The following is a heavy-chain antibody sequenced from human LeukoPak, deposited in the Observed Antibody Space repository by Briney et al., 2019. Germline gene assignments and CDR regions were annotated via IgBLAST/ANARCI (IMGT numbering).Heavy chain of an antibody. CDR1: GYTFTSYD. CDR3: ARGGYYDFWSGYYTRPGYYYGMDV. D-gene: IGHD3-3*01. V-gene: IGHV1-8*01. J-gene: IGHJ6*02. Sequence: ASVKVSCKASGYTFTSYDINWVRQATGQGLEWMGWMNPNGGNTCYAQKFQGRVTMTRNTSISTAYMELSSLRSEDTAVYYCARGGYYDFWSGYYTRPGYYYGMDVWGQGTTVTVSS. CDR2: MNPNGGNT.